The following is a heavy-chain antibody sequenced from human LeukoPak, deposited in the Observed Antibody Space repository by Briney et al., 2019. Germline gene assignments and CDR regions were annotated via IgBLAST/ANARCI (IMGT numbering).Heavy chain of an antibody. CDR2: ISYSGST. J-gene: IGHJ4*02. V-gene: IGHV4-59*01. CDR3: ARYLAAAGMDYFDY. D-gene: IGHD6-13*01. CDR1: GGSISSYY. Sequence: PSETLSLTCTVSGGSISSYYWSWIRRPPGKGLEWIGYISYSGSTNYNPSLKSRVTISVDTSKNQFSLKLSSVTAADTAVYYCARYLAAAGMDYFDYWGQGTLVTVSS.